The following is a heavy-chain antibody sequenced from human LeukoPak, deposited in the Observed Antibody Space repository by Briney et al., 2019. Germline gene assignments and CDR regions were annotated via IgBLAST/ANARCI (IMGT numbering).Heavy chain of an antibody. D-gene: IGHD6-13*01. Sequence: GASVKVSCKASGYTYTSYYMHWVRQAPGQGLEWMGIINPSGGSTSYAQKFQGRVTMTRDTSTSTVYMELSSLRSEDTAVYYCARGSIVPSKLAAAGTEVGYWGQGTLVTVSS. J-gene: IGHJ4*02. CDR2: INPSGGST. CDR3: ARGSIVPSKLAAAGTEVGY. CDR1: GYTYTSYY. V-gene: IGHV1-46*01.